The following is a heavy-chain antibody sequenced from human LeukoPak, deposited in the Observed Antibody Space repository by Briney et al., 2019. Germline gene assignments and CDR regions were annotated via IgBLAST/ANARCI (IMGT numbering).Heavy chain of an antibody. V-gene: IGHV3-30*18. CDR2: ISDDGSSK. D-gene: IGHD3-16*01. CDR1: GFTFRSYG. Sequence: GGSLRLSCAASGFTFRSYGMHWVRQAPGKGLEWVALISDDGSSKLYADSVKGRSTISRDDFRNTLYLQMNSLRLEDTAVYYCAKGGGRFHLPFDPWGQGTLVTVSS. CDR3: AKGGGRFHLPFDP. J-gene: IGHJ5*02.